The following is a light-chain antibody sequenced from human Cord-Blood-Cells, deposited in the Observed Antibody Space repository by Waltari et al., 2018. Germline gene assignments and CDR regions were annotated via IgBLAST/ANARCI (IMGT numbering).Light chain of an antibody. V-gene: IGLV3-19*01. CDR3: NSRDSSGNHLV. CDR2: GKN. Sequence: SSELTQDPAVAVALGQTVRISCQGGRLRSQYASCYQQKPGQAPVLVIYGKNNRPSGIPDRFSGSSSGNTAALTITGAQAEDEADYYCNSRDSSGNHLVFGGGTKLTVL. CDR1: RLRSQY. J-gene: IGLJ3*02.